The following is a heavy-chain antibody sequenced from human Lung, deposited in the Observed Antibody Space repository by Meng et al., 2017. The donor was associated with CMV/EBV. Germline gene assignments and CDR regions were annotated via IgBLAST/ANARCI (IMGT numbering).Heavy chain of an antibody. CDR1: GGSISSGDYY. Sequence: GQPQYSGSGPVQPSPTPSLPCNVSGGSISSGDYYWSWSRQPPGKGLEWIGYIYYTGSTYYNPSLKSRVIISVDTSKNQFSLKLNSVTAADTAVYYCARVGGCSGGGCYHRLFDYWGQGTLVTVSS. CDR3: ARVGGCSGGGCYHRLFDY. CDR2: IYYTGST. V-gene: IGHV4-30-4*01. J-gene: IGHJ4*02. D-gene: IGHD2-15*01.